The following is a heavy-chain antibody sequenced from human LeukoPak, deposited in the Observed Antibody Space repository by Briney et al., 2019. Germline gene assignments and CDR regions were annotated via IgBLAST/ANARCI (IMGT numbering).Heavy chain of an antibody. V-gene: IGHV4-38-2*02. CDR3: ARWGPMVRGGFDY. J-gene: IGHJ4*02. Sequence: SETLSLTCTVSGYSISSGYYWGWIRQPPGKGLEWIGSIYHSGSTCYNPSLKSRVTISVDTSKNQFSLKLSSVTAADTAVYYCARWGPMVRGGFDYWGQGTLVTVSS. D-gene: IGHD3-10*01. CDR1: GYSISSGYY. CDR2: IYHSGST.